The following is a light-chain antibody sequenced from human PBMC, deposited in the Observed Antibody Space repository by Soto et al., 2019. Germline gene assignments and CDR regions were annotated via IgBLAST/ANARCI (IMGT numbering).Light chain of an antibody. Sequence: QSALTQPASVSGSPGQSITISCTGTSSDVGSYDLVSWYQQHPGKAPKLMIYEGTKRPSGVSNRFSGSESGNTASLTISGLQAEDEADYYCCSYGGVSTFVVFGGGTKLTVL. CDR2: EGT. J-gene: IGLJ2*01. CDR1: SSDVGSYDL. CDR3: CSYGGVSTFVV. V-gene: IGLV2-23*03.